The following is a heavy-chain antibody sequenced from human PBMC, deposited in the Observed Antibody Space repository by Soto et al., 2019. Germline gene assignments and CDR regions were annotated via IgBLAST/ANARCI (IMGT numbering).Heavy chain of an antibody. J-gene: IGHJ6*02. Sequence: EVQLLESGGGLVQPGGSLRLSCAASGFTFSSYAMSWVRQAPGKGLEWVSAISGVDNSTYYADSVKGRFTISRDNSKNTLYLQMSSLRVDDTAVYYCDPMGGWGQGTTVTVSS. CDR1: GFTFSSYA. CDR3: DPMGG. CDR2: ISGVDNST. V-gene: IGHV3-23*01.